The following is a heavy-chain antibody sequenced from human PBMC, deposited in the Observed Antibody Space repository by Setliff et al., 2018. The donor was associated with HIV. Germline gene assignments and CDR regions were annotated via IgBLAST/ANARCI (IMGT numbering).Heavy chain of an antibody. D-gene: IGHD3-10*01. CDR1: GYTFTSYD. V-gene: IGHV1-8*02. CDR2: MNPNSGNT. Sequence: GASVKVSCKASGYTFTSYDINWVRQATGQGLEWMGWMNPNSGNTGYAQKFQGRVTMTRNTSISTAYMELSSLRSEDTAVYYCARAGSIRLHYYYGMDVWGQGTTVTVSS. CDR3: ARAGSIRLHYYYGMDV. J-gene: IGHJ6*02.